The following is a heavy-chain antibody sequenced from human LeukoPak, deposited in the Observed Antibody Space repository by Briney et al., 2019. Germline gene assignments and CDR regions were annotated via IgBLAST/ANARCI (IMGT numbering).Heavy chain of an antibody. J-gene: IGHJ4*02. D-gene: IGHD3-10*01. V-gene: IGHV3-21*01. Sequence: GGSLRLSCAASGFTFSSYSMNWVRQAPGKGLEWVSSISCSSSYIYYADSVKGRFTISRDNAKNSLYLQMNSLRAEDTAVYYCAREGGELWFKDWGQGTLVTVSS. CDR2: ISCSSSYI. CDR3: AREGGELWFKD. CDR1: GFTFSSYS.